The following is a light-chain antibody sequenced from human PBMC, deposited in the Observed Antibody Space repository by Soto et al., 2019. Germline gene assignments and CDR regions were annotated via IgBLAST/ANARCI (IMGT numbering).Light chain of an antibody. CDR1: HKIERW. CDR2: YAS. J-gene: IGKJ1*01. V-gene: IGKV1-5*01. CDR3: QQFDICTP. Sequence: IQMTQSPSTLSASVGDRVTITCRASHKIERWMAWYQQKPAKAPSLLIFYASTLHSGVLSRFRGSGSGTDFTLAISSMQVDDFANYYCQQFDICTPFGQGTKVDIK.